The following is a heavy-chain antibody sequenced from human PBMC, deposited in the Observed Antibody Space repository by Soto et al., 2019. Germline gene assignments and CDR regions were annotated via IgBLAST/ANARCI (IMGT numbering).Heavy chain of an antibody. J-gene: IGHJ3*02. CDR3: AEVAYCGGDCWGDAFDI. D-gene: IGHD2-21*02. CDR2: ISSSGSTI. V-gene: IGHV3-11*01. Sequence: QVQLVESGGGLVKPGGSLRLSCAASGFTFSDYYMSWIRQAPGKGLAWVSFISSSGSTIYYADSVKGRLTISRDNAKNSLYQQMNSLRAEDTAVYYCAEVAYCGGDCWGDAFDIWGQGTMVTVSS. CDR1: GFTFSDYY.